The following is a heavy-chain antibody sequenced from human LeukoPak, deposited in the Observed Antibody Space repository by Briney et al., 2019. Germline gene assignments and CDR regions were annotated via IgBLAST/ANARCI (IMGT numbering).Heavy chain of an antibody. J-gene: IGHJ3*02. CDR2: INHSGST. CDR1: GGSFSDNY. D-gene: IGHD4-17*01. CDR3: ASPTTVTTSAYRAFDI. Sequence: SETLSLTCAVYGGSFSDNYWSWIRQPPGKGLEWIGEINHSGSTNYSPSLRSRVTISVDTSKNQFSLNLRSATAADTAVYYCASPTTVTTSAYRAFDIWGQGTMVTVSA. V-gene: IGHV4-34*01.